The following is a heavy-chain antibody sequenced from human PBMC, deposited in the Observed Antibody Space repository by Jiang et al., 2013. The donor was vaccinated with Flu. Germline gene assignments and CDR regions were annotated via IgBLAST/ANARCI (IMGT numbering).Heavy chain of an antibody. CDR1: YA. CDR2: IIPFFRTS. V-gene: IGHV1-69*01. Sequence: YAISWVRQAPGQGLEWMGGIIPFFRTSNHAQKFQGRVSITADESTSTAYMELNSLRSADTAVYYCARGGGTEYYYGLDVWGQGTTVTVSS. J-gene: IGHJ6*02. CDR3: ARGGGTEYYYGLDV.